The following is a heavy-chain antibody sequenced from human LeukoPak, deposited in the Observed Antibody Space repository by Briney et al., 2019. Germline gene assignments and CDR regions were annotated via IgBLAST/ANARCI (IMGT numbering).Heavy chain of an antibody. CDR1: GASLSSYY. Sequence: SETLSLNCTVSGASLSSYYWSWILLPPGKGLEWIGSIYYSGVTNFNPSLKRRVAMSVDTSRNLFSLKLSSVTAADTAVYYCARREGSHYSVDIWGQGTTVTVSS. CDR2: IYYSGVT. D-gene: IGHD5-12*01. CDR3: ARREGSHYSVDI. J-gene: IGHJ6*02. V-gene: IGHV4-59*08.